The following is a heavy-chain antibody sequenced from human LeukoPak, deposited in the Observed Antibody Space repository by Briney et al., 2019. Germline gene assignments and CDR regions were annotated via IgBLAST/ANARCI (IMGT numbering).Heavy chain of an antibody. V-gene: IGHV3-21*01. CDR3: ASETVTMNSNWFDP. Sequence: KTGGSLRLSCAASGFTFSSYSMSWVRQAPGKGLEWVSSISSSSSYIYYADSVKGRFTISRDNAKNSLYLQMNSLRAEDTAVYYRASETVTMNSNWFDPWGQGTLVTVSS. CDR2: ISSSSSYI. CDR1: GFTFSSYS. D-gene: IGHD4-17*01. J-gene: IGHJ5*02.